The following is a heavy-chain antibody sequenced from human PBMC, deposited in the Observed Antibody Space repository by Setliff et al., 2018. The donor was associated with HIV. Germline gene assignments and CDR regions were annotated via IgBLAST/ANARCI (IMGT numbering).Heavy chain of an antibody. CDR1: GHTFCDHG. D-gene: IGHD1-26*01. CDR2: INAYNGDT. V-gene: IGHV1-18*01. Sequence: ASVKVSCKASGHTFCDHGISWMRQAPGQGFEWLGWINAYNGDTNYAPKFQGRVTMTRDKPTSTAYMELRSLRSDDTAMYYCGGDRGWGRSYFEYWGQGSLVTVSS. J-gene: IGHJ4*02. CDR3: GGDRGWGRSYFEY.